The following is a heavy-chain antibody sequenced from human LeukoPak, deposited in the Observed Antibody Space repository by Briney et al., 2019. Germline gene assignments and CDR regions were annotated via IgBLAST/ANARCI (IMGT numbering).Heavy chain of an antibody. CDR3: AREKPVGYYTMDV. CDR1: GFTLTSYS. CDR2: ISSSGSST. J-gene: IGHJ6*02. D-gene: IGHD3-10*01. V-gene: IGHV3-48*04. Sequence: GGSLRLSCAASGFTLTSYSMNWVRQAPGKGLEGVSYISSSGSSTYYADSVTGRVTVSRDNAKNSLYLQMNSLRAEDTAVYYCAREKPVGYYTMDVWGQGTTVTVSS.